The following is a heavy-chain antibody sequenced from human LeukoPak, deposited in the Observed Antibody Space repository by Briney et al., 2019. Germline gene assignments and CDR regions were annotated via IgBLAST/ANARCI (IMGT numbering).Heavy chain of an antibody. CDR3: ARDPGIAARPGYYYYYMDV. V-gene: IGHV1-18*01. J-gene: IGHJ6*03. Sequence: ASVKVSCKASGYTFTSYGISWVRQAPGQGLEWTGWISAYNGNTNYAQKLQGRVTMTTDTSTSTAYMELRSLRSDDTAVYYCARDPGIAARPGYYYYYMDVWGKGTTVTVSS. CDR2: ISAYNGNT. CDR1: GYTFTSYG. D-gene: IGHD6-6*01.